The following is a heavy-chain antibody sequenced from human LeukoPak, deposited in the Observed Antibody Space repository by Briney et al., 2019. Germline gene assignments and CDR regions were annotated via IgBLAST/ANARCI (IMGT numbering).Heavy chain of an antibody. CDR2: IYTSGRT. D-gene: IGHD1-26*01. Sequence: SETLSLTCTVSGGSISSYYWSWVRQPAGQGLEWIGRIYTSGRTNYNPSLRSGVTMSVDTSKNQFSLRLSAVTAADTAVYYFAGFDVVEAGLVYWGQGTLVTVSS. CDR3: AGFDVVEAGLVY. J-gene: IGHJ4*02. V-gene: IGHV4-4*07. CDR1: GGSISSYY.